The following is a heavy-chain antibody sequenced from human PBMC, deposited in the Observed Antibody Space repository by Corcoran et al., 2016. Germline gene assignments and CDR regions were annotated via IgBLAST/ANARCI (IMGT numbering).Heavy chain of an antibody. CDR3: ARVEYYYDSSGHTGGGTYDY. V-gene: IGHV1-3*01. Sequence: QVQLVQSGAEVKKPGASVKVSCKASGYTFTSYAMHWVRQAPGQRLEWMGWINAGNGNTKYSQKFQVRVTITRDTSASTAYMELSSLRSEDTAVYYWARVEYYYDSSGHTGGGTYDYWGQGTLVTVSS. CDR2: INAGNGNT. J-gene: IGHJ4*02. D-gene: IGHD3-22*01. CDR1: GYTFTSYA.